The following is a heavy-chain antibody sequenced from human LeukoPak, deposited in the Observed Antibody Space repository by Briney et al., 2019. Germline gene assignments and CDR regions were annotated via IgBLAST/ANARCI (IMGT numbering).Heavy chain of an antibody. J-gene: IGHJ6*03. V-gene: IGHV1-69*05. Sequence: SVKLSCKASGGTFSSYAISWVRQAPGQRLEWMGRIIPIFGTANYAQKFQGRVTITTDESTSTAYMELSSLRSEDTAVYYCARAGDGNWNDRDYYYYMDVWGKGTTVTVSS. CDR1: GGTFSSYA. CDR3: ARAGDGNWNDRDYYYYMDV. D-gene: IGHD1-20*01. CDR2: IIPIFGTA.